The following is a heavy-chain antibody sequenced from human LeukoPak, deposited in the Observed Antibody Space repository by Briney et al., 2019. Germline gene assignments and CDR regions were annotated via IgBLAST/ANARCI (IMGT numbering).Heavy chain of an antibody. CDR3: ARGRGMGDYVWGSYRPSKPFDY. CDR1: GYTFTSYD. D-gene: IGHD3-16*02. J-gene: IGHJ4*02. Sequence: ASVKVSCKASGYTFTSYDINWVRQATGQGLEWMGWMNPNSGNTGYAQKFQGRVTMTRNTSISTAYMELSSLRSEDTAVYYCARGRGMGDYVWGSYRPSKPFDYWGQGTLVTVSS. V-gene: IGHV1-8*01. CDR2: MNPNSGNT.